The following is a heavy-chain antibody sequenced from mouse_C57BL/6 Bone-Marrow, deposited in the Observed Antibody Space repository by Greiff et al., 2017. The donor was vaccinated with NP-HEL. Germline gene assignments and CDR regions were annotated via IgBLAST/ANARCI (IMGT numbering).Heavy chain of an antibody. CDR3: ARRTHFDYGSSFFDY. Sequence: VQRVESDAELVKPGASVKISCKVSGYTFTDHTIHWMKQRPEQGLEWIGYIYPRDGSTKYNEKFKGKATLTADKSSSTAYMQLNSLTSEDSAVYFCARRTHFDYGSSFFDYWGQGTTLTVSS. CDR2: IYPRDGST. V-gene: IGHV1-78*01. CDR1: GYTFTDHT. D-gene: IGHD1-1*01. J-gene: IGHJ2*01.